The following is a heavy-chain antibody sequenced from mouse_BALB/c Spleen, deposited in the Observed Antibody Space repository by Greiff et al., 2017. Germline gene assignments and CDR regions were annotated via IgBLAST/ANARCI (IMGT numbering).Heavy chain of an antibody. V-gene: IGHV5-9-4*01. D-gene: IGHD1-3*01. CDR1: GFTFSSYG. CDR3: ARDSGTNYFDY. CDR2: ISSGGSYT. Sequence: EVKLMESGGGLVKPGGSLKLSCAASGFTFSSYGMSWVRQSPEKRLEWVGEISSGGSYTNYPDKVTGRFTITGDNAKNTLYLELSSLGSEDTAVYYCARDSGTNYFDYWGQGTTLTVSS. J-gene: IGHJ2*01.